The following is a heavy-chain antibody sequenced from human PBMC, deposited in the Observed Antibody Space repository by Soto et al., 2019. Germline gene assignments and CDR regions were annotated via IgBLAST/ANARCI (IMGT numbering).Heavy chain of an antibody. D-gene: IGHD7-27*01. CDR3: TRANWYSEY. Sequence: QVQLQESGPGLVKPSETLSLTCTVSGGSIKNHYWSWIRQPPGKGLEWLGYVYYNGITNYNPSLESRVTMSVDTSKNQVSLNLTSLTAADTAIYFCTRANWYSEYWGQGTLVTVSS. V-gene: IGHV4-59*11. CDR1: GGSIKNHY. CDR2: VYYNGIT. J-gene: IGHJ4*02.